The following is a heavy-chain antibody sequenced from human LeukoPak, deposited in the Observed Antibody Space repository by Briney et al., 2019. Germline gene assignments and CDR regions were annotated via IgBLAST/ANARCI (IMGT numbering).Heavy chain of an antibody. CDR3: ARDRHSGYDYPHFDY. J-gene: IGHJ4*02. CDR1: GGSISSSTYY. D-gene: IGHD5-12*01. CDR2: IYYSGST. V-gene: IGHV4-39*02. Sequence: SETLSLTCTASGGSISSSTYYWDWIRQPPGKGLEWNGSIYYSGSTYYNPSLKSRVTISVDTSKNQFSLKLSSVTAADTAVYYCARDRHSGYDYPHFDYWGQGTLVTVSS.